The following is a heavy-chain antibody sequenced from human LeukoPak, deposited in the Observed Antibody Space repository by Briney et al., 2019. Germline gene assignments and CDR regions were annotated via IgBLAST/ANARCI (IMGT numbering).Heavy chain of an antibody. CDR2: IKRDGTEK. J-gene: IGHJ4*02. CDR1: GLSFRSYS. D-gene: IGHD2-2*01. CDR3: ARPRGCGSARCNNFDY. V-gene: IGHV3-7*01. Sequence: GGSLRLSCAASGLSFRSYSMSWVRQAPGKGLEWVANIKRDGTEKYYVGSVEGRFTISRDNAKNSLYLQMNSLRPEDSAVYYCARPRGCGSARCNNFDYWGQGTLVTVSS.